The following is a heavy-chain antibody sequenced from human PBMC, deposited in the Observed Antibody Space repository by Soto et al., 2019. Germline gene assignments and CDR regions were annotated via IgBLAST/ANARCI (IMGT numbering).Heavy chain of an antibody. CDR3: ARRGCIYYFGPYRYGMYV. D-gene: IGHD3-3*01. CDR2: INHSGST. CDR1: GGSFSGYD. Sequence: SETLSLTCAGYGGSFSGYDWTWIRQPPGKGLEWIGEINHSGSTNYNPSLKSRVTISVDTSKNQFSLKLTSVTAADTAVYYCARRGCIYYFGPYRYGMYVSGQRTTVPVS. J-gene: IGHJ6*02. V-gene: IGHV4-34*01.